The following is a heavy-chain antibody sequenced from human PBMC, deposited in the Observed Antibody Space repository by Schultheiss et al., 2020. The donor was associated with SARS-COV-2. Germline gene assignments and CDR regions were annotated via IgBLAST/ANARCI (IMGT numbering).Heavy chain of an antibody. Sequence: ASVKVSCKASGYTFTGYYMHWVRQAPGQGLEWMGWINPNSGGTNYAQKFQGRVTMTRDTSISTAYMELSRLRSDDAAVYYCARDKGFGSSGNWFDPWGQGTLVTVSS. CDR1: GYTFTGYY. CDR2: INPNSGGT. V-gene: IGHV1-2*02. J-gene: IGHJ5*02. D-gene: IGHD3-16*01. CDR3: ARDKGFGSSGNWFDP.